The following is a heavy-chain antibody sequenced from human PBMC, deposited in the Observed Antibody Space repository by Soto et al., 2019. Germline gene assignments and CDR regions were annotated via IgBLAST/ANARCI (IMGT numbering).Heavy chain of an antibody. Sequence: EVQLVESGGGLVQPGGSLRLSCAASGFTFSNFWMSWVRQAPGKGLEWVANIKEDESEKHSVDSVKGRFTISRDNSKNSLYLQMNSLRPEDTAVYYCARDMDTYGYGLFNYWGQGTLVTVSS. V-gene: IGHV3-7*04. J-gene: IGHJ4*02. CDR3: ARDMDTYGYGLFNY. CDR1: GFTFSNFW. CDR2: IKEDESEK. D-gene: IGHD5-18*01.